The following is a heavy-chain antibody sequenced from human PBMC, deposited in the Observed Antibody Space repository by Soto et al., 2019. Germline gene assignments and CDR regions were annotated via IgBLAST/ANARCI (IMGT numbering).Heavy chain of an antibody. J-gene: IGHJ4*02. V-gene: IGHV3-23*01. CDR2: LSGSGVSA. CDR1: GFTFXSYA. CDR3: AKPLQVY. Sequence: GGSLRLSCAASGFTFXSYAMTWVRQAPGKGLEYVSTLSGSGVSAYYADSVKGRFTISRDNSKNTLYLQMNSLRAEDTAIYYCAKPLQVYWGQGTLVTVSS.